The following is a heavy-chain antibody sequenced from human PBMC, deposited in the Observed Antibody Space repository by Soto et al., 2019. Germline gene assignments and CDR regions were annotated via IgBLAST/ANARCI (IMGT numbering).Heavy chain of an antibody. CDR2: INPSGGST. D-gene: IGHD3-16*01. V-gene: IGHV1-46*01. Sequence: GASVKVSCKASGYTFTSYYMHWVRQAPGQGLEWMGIINPSGGSTSYAQKFQGRVTMTRDTSTSTVYMELSSLRSEDTAVYYCARVLRPRYYYYGMDVSGQGTTVTVSS. CDR3: ARVLRPRYYYYGMDV. CDR1: GYTFTSYY. J-gene: IGHJ6*02.